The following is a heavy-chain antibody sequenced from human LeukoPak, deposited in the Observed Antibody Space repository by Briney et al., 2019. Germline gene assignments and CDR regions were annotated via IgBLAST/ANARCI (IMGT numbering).Heavy chain of an antibody. V-gene: IGHV3-20*04. Sequence: GSLRLSCAAPGFPFDDYGMSWVRPVPGRGLEWVSGITWNADNTGYAEAVKGRFTISRDNAKNSLYLQMNSLRAEDTALYYCARDWRSGYSIDNWGQGTLVTVSS. CDR1: GFPFDDYG. D-gene: IGHD6-19*01. CDR3: ARDWRSGYSIDN. J-gene: IGHJ4*02. CDR2: ITWNADNT.